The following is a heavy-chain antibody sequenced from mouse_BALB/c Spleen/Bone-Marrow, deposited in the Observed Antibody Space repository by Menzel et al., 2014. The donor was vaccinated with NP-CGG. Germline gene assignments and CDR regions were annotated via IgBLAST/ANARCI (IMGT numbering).Heavy chain of an antibody. Sequence: GAELVMPGASVKMSCKASGYTFTDYWMHWVKQRPGQGLEWIGAIDTSDSYTSYNQKFKGKATLTVGESSSTAYMQLSSLTSEDSAVYYCAFYYGNYGDYWGQGTTLTVSS. CDR3: AFYYGNYGDY. CDR1: GYTFTDYW. V-gene: IGHV1-69*01. D-gene: IGHD2-1*01. CDR2: IDTSDSYT. J-gene: IGHJ2*01.